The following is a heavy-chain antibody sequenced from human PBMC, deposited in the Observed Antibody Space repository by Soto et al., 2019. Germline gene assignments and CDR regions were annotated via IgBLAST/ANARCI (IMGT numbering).Heavy chain of an antibody. CDR2: FDPEDGET. D-gene: IGHD2-15*01. V-gene: IGHV1-24*01. Sequence: ASVKVSCKVSGYTLTELSMHWVRQAPGKGLEWMGGFDPEDGETIYAQKFQGRVTMTEATSTDTAYMELSSLRSEDTAVYYCARGIATGQLDPWGQGTLVTVSS. CDR1: GYTLTELS. CDR3: ARGIATGQLDP. J-gene: IGHJ5*02.